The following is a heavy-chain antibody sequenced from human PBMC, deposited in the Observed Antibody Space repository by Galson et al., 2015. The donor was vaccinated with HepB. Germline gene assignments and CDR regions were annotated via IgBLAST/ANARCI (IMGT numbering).Heavy chain of an antibody. V-gene: IGHV3-64*04. D-gene: IGHD7-27*01. CDR3: ARDPPLGTPFDY. CDR1: GFTFSNYA. J-gene: IGHJ4*02. CDR2: ISDNGGSI. Sequence: SLRLSCAASGFTFSNYAMHWVRQAPGKGLEYLSAISDNGGSIYYADSVKGRFTISRDNAKNSLYLQMNSLRAEDTAVYYCARDPPLGTPFDYWAREPWSPSPQ.